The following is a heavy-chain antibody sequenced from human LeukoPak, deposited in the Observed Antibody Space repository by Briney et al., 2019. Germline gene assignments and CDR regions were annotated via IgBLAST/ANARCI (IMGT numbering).Heavy chain of an antibody. CDR3: TRTNPVTDYGFDY. CDR1: GFTFDDYA. CDR2: ISWNSGSI. D-gene: IGHD4-17*01. J-gene: IGHJ4*02. Sequence: GGSLRLSCAASGFTFDDYAMHWVRQAPGKGLEWVSGISWNSGSIGCADSVKGRFTISRDNSKNTLFLQMNSLKTEDTAVYYCTRTNPVTDYGFDYWGQGTLVTVSS. V-gene: IGHV3-9*01.